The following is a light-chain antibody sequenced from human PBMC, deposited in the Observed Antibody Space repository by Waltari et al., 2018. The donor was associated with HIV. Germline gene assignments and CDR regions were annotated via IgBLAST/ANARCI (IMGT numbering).Light chain of an antibody. CDR1: QSISSW. Sequence: DIQMTQSPSTLSASVGDRVTITCRASQSISSWLAWYQQKTGKAPKLLIQKASSLESGVPSRFSGSGSGTEFTLTISSLQPDDFATYYCQQYNSYLYTFGQGTKLEIK. CDR2: KAS. CDR3: QQYNSYLYT. J-gene: IGKJ2*01. V-gene: IGKV1-5*03.